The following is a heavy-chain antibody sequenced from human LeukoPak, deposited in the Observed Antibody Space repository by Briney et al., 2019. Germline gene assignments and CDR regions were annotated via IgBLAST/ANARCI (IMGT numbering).Heavy chain of an antibody. Sequence: GGSLRLSCAASGFTFDDYAMHWVRQAPGKGLEWVSGISGSGGSTYYADSVKGRFTISRDNSKNTLYLQMISLRAEDTAIYYCAKEFVSRSSLTFDYWGQGTLVTVSS. D-gene: IGHD2-2*01. V-gene: IGHV3-23*01. CDR2: ISGSGGST. CDR1: GFTFDDYA. CDR3: AKEFVSRSSLTFDY. J-gene: IGHJ4*02.